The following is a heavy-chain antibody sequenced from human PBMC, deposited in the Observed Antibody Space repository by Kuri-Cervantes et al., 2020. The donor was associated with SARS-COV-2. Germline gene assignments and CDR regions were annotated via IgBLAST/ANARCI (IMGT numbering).Heavy chain of an antibody. CDR2: INWNGGST. Sequence: LSLTCAASGSTFDDYGMSWVRQAPGKGLEWVSGINWNGGSTGYADSVKGRFTISRDNSKNALYLQMNSLRAEDTAVYYCAKDTGQRIAAADAFDIWGQGTMVTVSS. CDR1: GSTFDDYG. J-gene: IGHJ3*02. D-gene: IGHD6-13*01. V-gene: IGHV3-20*04. CDR3: AKDTGQRIAAADAFDI.